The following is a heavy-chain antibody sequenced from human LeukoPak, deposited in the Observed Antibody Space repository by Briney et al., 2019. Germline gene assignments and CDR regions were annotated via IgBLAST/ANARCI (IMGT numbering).Heavy chain of an antibody. D-gene: IGHD2-15*01. CDR1: GYTFTGYY. J-gene: IGHJ3*02. CDR2: INPNSGGT. Sequence: ASVKVSCKASGYTFTGYYIHWVRQAPGQGLEWMGWINPNSGGTNYAQKFQGRVTMTRDTSISTAYMELSRLRSDDTAVYYCALFSYFSGGAAFNIWGQGTMVTVSS. CDR3: ALFSYFSGGAAFNI. V-gene: IGHV1-2*02.